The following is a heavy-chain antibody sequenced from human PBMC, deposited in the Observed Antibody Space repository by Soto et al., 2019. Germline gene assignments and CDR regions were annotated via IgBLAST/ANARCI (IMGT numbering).Heavy chain of an antibody. Sequence: SETLSLTCTVSGGSTGSSLYQWAWIRQPPGKGLEWIGNVYYNGNTYYKASLRSRVTISVDTSNNQFSLKLTPVTAADTAVYYCARDKITGLFDYWGQGTLVTVSS. CDR3: ARDKITGLFDY. D-gene: IGHD2-8*02. CDR1: GGSTGSSLYQ. J-gene: IGHJ4*02. CDR2: VYYNGNT. V-gene: IGHV4-39*02.